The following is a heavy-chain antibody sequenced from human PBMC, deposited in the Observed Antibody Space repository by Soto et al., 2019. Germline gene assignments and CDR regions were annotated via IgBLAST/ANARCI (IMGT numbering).Heavy chain of an antibody. J-gene: IGHJ4*02. CDR2: IDNSGGIT. Sequence: PGGSLRLSCAASGFTFSTYAMSWVRQXQGKGLVWFSSIDNSGGITYYADSVKGRFTISRDNSKNTLYLQMNSLRAEDTAVYYCAKGGYNYGFLFDCWGQGTLVTVXS. CDR3: AKGGYNYGFLFDC. D-gene: IGHD5-18*01. CDR1: GFTFSTYA. V-gene: IGHV3-23*05.